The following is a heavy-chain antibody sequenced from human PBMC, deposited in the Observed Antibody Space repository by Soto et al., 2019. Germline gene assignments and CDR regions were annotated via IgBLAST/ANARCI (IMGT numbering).Heavy chain of an antibody. CDR2: VYHSGGT. CDR1: GGSSSSYY. D-gene: IGHD5-12*01. Sequence: SETPSLTCAVYGGSSSSYYWSWIRQPPGKGLEWIGEVYHSGGTNYNPSLKSRVTISEDTSKNQFSLKLKSVTAADTAVYYCGVVASNAAFYGKDGRGTGTKVTLSS. V-gene: IGHV4-34*01. J-gene: IGHJ6*04. CDR3: GVVASNAAFYGKDG.